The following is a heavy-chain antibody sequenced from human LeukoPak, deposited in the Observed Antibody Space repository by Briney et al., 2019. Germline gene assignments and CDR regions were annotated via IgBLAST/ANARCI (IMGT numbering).Heavy chain of an antibody. CDR3: ARSGYQGYCSSTSCFKGTNWFDP. J-gene: IGHJ5*02. V-gene: IGHV3-48*04. Sequence: GGSLRLSCAASGFTFSSYSMNWVRQAPGKGLEWVSYISSSSSTIYYADSVKGRFTISRDNARDSLYLQMNSLRAEDTAVYYCARSGYQGYCSSTSCFKGTNWFDPWGQGTLVTVSS. D-gene: IGHD2-2*01. CDR1: GFTFSSYS. CDR2: ISSSSSTI.